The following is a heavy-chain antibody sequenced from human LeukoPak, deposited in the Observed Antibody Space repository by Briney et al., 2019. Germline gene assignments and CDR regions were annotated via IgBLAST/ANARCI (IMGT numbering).Heavy chain of an antibody. CDR2: ISGSDNST. V-gene: IGHV3-23*01. D-gene: IGHD6-19*01. J-gene: IGHJ4*02. CDR3: ARDDIAVAGTDY. CDR1: GFTFSTYA. Sequence: GGSLRLSGEASGFTFSTYAMSWVRQAPGKGLEWVSTISGSDNSTYYADSVKGRFTISRDKSKNTLYLQMNSLRAEDTALYYCARDDIAVAGTDYWGQGTLVTVSS.